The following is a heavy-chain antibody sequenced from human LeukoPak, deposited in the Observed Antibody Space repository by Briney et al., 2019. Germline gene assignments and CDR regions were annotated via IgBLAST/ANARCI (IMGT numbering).Heavy chain of an antibody. CDR1: GGSISSYY. J-gene: IGHJ4*02. D-gene: IGHD6-13*01. CDR2: IYYSGST. CDR3: ARGGTAAGFDY. Sequence: SETLSLTCTVSGGSISSYYWSWIRQPPGKGLEWIGYIYYSGSTNYNPSLESRVTISVDTSKNQFSLKLSSATAADTAVYYCARGGTAAGFDYWGQGTLVTVSS. V-gene: IGHV4-59*01.